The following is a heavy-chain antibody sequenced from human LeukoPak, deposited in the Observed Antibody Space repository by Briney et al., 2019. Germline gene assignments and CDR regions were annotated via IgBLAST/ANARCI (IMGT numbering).Heavy chain of an antibody. V-gene: IGHV3-53*01. CDR1: GFTVSSNY. D-gene: IGHD3-10*01. J-gene: IGHJ2*01. CDR3: ARDRWDYGSGFWYFDL. Sequence: GGSLRLSCAASGFTVSSNYMSWVRQAPGKGLEWVLVIYSGGSTYYADSVKGRFTISRDNSKNTLYLQMNSLRAEDTAVYYCARDRWDYGSGFWYFDLWGRGTLVTVSS. CDR2: IYSGGST.